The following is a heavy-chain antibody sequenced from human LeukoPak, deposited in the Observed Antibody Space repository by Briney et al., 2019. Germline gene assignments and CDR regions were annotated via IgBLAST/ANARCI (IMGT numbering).Heavy chain of an antibody. CDR2: TRGSTGST. CDR1: GFTFSNYA. CDR3: AKGPVSAIVGATTLDY. J-gene: IGHJ4*02. V-gene: IGHV3-23*01. Sequence: GGSLRLSCAASGFTFSNYAVKWVRQAPGRGLEWVSLTRGSTGSTYYADSVKGRFSISRDNSKNAVYLQRNSLRVEDPAVYYCAKGPVSAIVGATTLDYWGQGTLGTVSS. D-gene: IGHD1-26*01.